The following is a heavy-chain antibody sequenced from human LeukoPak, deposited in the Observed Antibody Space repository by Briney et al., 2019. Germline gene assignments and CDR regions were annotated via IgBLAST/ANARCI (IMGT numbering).Heavy chain of an antibody. CDR1: GGSISSYY. CDR2: ISGSSNNL. J-gene: IGHJ3*02. CDR3: ARGAAAGRGAFDI. Sequence: PSETLSLTCTVAGGSISSYYWSWVRQPPGKGLEWLSYISGSSNNLYYADSVKGRFAISRDNAKNSLDLQMNSLRAEDTAVYYCARGAAAGRGAFDISGQGTKVTVSS. V-gene: IGHV3-48*01. D-gene: IGHD6-13*01.